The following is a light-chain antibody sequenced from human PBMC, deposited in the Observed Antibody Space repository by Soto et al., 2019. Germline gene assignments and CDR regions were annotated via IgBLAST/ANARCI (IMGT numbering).Light chain of an antibody. CDR3: QVCDSRSDHVL. J-gene: IGLJ3*02. CDR2: DDS. V-gene: IGLV3-21*02. Sequence: SYELTQPPSVSVAPGQTAAIPCGGDIIGVRSVHWYRQTPGQTPILVVYDDSDRPSGIPERFSGSKTGTLATLTISRVEAGDEADYHCQVCDSRSDHVLFGGGTKLTVL. CDR1: IIGVRS.